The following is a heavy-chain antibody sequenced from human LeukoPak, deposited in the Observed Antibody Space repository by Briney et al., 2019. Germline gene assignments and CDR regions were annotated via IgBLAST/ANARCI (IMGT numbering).Heavy chain of an antibody. CDR2: ISPCGGST. Sequence: ASVKVSCKASGYTFTSYDMRWVRQAPGQGLEWMGRISPCGGSTSYAQKFQGRVTMTRDMSTSTVYMALSSLRSEDTAVYYCASAPRPLYSSSLDPWGQGPLVTVSS. V-gene: IGHV1-46*01. CDR3: ASAPRPLYSSSLDP. D-gene: IGHD6-6*01. CDR1: GYTFTSYD. J-gene: IGHJ5*02.